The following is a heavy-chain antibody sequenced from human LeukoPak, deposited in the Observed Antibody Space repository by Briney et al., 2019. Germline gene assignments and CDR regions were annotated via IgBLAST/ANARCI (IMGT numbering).Heavy chain of an antibody. CDR1: GFTFSDYY. J-gene: IGHJ6*03. CDR3: ARLSGEAYYYYYMDV. V-gene: IGHV3-11*01. D-gene: IGHD1-26*01. CDR2: ISSSGSTI. Sequence: GGSLRLSCAASGFTFSDYYMSWLRQAPGKGLEWVSYISSSGSTIYYADSVKGRFTISRDNAKNSLYLQMNSLRAEDTAVYYCARLSGEAYYYYYMDVWGKGTTVTVSS.